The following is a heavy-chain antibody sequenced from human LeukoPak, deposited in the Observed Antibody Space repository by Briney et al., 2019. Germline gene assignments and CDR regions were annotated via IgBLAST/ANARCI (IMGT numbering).Heavy chain of an antibody. CDR2: IYYTGRT. CDR3: ASAAAAGIVDY. D-gene: IGHD6-13*01. CDR1: GGSISTYY. Sequence: SETLSLTCTVSGGSISTYYWSWIRQPPGKGLEYIGYIYYTGRTSYNPSLKSRVTISVDTSKNQFSLKLSSVTAADTAVYYCASAAAAGIVDYWGQGTLVTVSS. J-gene: IGHJ4*02. V-gene: IGHV4-59*08.